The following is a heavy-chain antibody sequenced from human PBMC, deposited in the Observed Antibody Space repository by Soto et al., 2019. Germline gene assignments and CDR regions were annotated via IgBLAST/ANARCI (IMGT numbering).Heavy chain of an antibody. Sequence: QVQLQESGPGLVKPSQTLSLTCIVSGRSISRGDYFWSWIRQPPGKGLEWIGYIHYRGSTDYNPSLKGRATISVDTSNTHVVLKLISVTAADTAVYYCARDPLGLYNWNYVCGMDVWGQGTTVIVSS. CDR3: ARDPLGLYNWNYVCGMDV. CDR1: GRSISRGDYF. J-gene: IGHJ6*02. CDR2: IHYRGST. D-gene: IGHD1-7*01. V-gene: IGHV4-30-4*01.